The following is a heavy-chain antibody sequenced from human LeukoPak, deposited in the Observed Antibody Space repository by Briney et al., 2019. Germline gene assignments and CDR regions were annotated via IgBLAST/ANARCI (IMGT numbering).Heavy chain of an antibody. Sequence: GGPLRLFCAVSGHPYCDYYMMCTPRATGGAVEWLSDISGSGGSTYYADSVKGRFTISRDNSKNTLYLQMNSLRAEDTAVYYCAKSGRGGSYAGFDYWGQGTLVTVSS. V-gene: IGHV3-23*01. CDR3: AKSGRGGSYAGFDY. J-gene: IGHJ4*02. CDR1: GHPYCDYY. D-gene: IGHD5-18*01. CDR2: ISGSGGST.